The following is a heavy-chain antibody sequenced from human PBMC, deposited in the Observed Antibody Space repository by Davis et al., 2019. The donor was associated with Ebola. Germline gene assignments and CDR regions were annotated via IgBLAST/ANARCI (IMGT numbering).Heavy chain of an antibody. D-gene: IGHD3-3*01. CDR3: AKDKNYDFWSGYPHDAFDI. J-gene: IGHJ3*02. Sequence: PGGSLRLPCAASGFTFSSYAMSWVRQAPGKGLEWVSAISGSGGSTYYADSVKGRFTISRDNSKDTLYLQMNSLRAEDTAIYYCAKDKNYDFWSGYPHDAFDIWGQGTMVTVSS. V-gene: IGHV3-23*01. CDR1: GFTFSSYA. CDR2: ISGSGGST.